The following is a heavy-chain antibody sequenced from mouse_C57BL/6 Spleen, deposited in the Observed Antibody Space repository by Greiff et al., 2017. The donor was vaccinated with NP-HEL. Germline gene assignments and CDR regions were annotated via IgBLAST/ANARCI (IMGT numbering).Heavy chain of an antibody. CDR2: ISYDGSN. D-gene: IGHD1-1*01. V-gene: IGHV3-6*01. J-gene: IGHJ1*03. Sequence: DVQLQESGPGLVKPSQSLSLPCSVPGYSITSGYYWNWIRQFPGNKLEWIGYISYDGSNNYNPSLKNRISITRDTSKNKFFLKLNSVTTEDTATYYCASPLDPLMTTSWYFDVWGTGTTVTVSS. CDR3: ASPLDPLMTTSWYFDV. CDR1: GYSITSGYY.